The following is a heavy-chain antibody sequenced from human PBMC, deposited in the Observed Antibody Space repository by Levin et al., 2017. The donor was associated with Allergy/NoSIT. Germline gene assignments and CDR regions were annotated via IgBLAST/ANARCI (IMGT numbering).Heavy chain of an antibody. D-gene: IGHD5-18*01. V-gene: IGHV3-9*01. CDR2: ISWNSGSI. J-gene: IGHJ4*02. Sequence: GGSLRLSCAASGFTFDDYAMHWVRQAPGKGLEWVSGISWNSGSIGYADSVKGRFTISRDNAKNSLYLQMNSLRAEDTALYYCAKTYRVYTAMVSGFDYWGQGTLVTVSS. CDR3: AKTYRVYTAMVSGFDY. CDR1: GFTFDDYA.